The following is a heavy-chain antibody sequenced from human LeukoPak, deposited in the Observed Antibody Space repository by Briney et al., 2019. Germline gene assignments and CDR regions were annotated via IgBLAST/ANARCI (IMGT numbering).Heavy chain of an antibody. D-gene: IGHD3-10*01. Sequence: PGGSLRLSCAASGFTLDDYAMHWVRHGPGEGVEGVSGISWNSGSIVYADSVKGRFTISRDNAKNSLYLQMNSLRVEDTALYYCAKDSGSNPTNWFDPWGQGTLVTVSS. V-gene: IGHV3-9*01. J-gene: IGHJ5*02. CDR2: ISWNSGSI. CDR3: AKDSGSNPTNWFDP. CDR1: GFTLDDYA.